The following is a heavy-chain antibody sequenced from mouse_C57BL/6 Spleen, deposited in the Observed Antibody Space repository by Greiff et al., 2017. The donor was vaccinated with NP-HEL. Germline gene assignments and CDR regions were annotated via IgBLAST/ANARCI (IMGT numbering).Heavy chain of an antibody. Sequence: QVQLQQSGPELVKPGASVKISCKASGYTFTDYYINCVKQRPGQGLEWIGWIFPGSGSTYYNEKFKSKATLTVDKSSSTAYMLLSSLTSEDSAVYFCARSYGSTHLYFDGWGTGTTVTVSA. D-gene: IGHD1-1*01. CDR1: GYTFTDYY. CDR3: ARSYGSTHLYFDG. CDR2: IFPGSGST. J-gene: IGHJ1*03. V-gene: IGHV1-75*01.